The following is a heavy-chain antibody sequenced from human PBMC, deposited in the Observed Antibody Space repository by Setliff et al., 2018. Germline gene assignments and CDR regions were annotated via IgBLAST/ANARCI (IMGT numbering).Heavy chain of an antibody. CDR2: IYPGDSDT. D-gene: IGHD6-19*01. Sequence: PGESLKISCKGSGYSFTSYWIGWVRQMPGKGLEWMGIIYPGDSDTRYSPSFQGQVTISADKSISTAYLQWSSLKASDTVMYYCARQAVAGSDAFDIWGQGTMVTVSS. V-gene: IGHV5-51*01. CDR3: ARQAVAGSDAFDI. CDR1: GYSFTSYW. J-gene: IGHJ3*02.